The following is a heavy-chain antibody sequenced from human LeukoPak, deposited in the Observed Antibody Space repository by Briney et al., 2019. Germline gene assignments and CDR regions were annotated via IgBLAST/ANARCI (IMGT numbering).Heavy chain of an antibody. D-gene: IGHD2-2*01. V-gene: IGHV3-30-3*01. CDR3: ARECRTKVPAALCYFDY. CDR1: GFTISSYA. J-gene: IGHJ4*02. Sequence: GGSLRLSCAASGFTISSYAIHWVRQAPGKGLEWVAVISYDGSNKYCADSVKGRFTISRDNSKNTLYLQMNRLRAEDTAVYYCARECRTKVPAALCYFDYWGQGPLVPVSS. CDR2: ISYDGSNK.